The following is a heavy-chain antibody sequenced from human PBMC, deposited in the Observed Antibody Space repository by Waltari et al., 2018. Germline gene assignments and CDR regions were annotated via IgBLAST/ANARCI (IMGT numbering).Heavy chain of an antibody. Sequence: EVQLVESGGGLIQPGGSLSLSCAASGFRVSSTYLSWVRQAPGKGLEWVSVIYTSGSTDYADSVKGRFTISRDDSKNTLFLQMNNLRAEDTAVYYCARDRKYYSSGWSVIFDYWGQGTLVTVSS. CDR2: IYTSGST. CDR3: ARDRKYYSSGWSVIFDY. D-gene: IGHD6-19*01. CDR1: GFRVSSTY. J-gene: IGHJ4*02. V-gene: IGHV3-53*01.